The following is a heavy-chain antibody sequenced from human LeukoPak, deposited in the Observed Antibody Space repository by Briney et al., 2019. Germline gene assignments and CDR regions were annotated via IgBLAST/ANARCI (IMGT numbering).Heavy chain of an antibody. J-gene: IGHJ6*02. Sequence: GGSLRLSCVTSGFTFSAYSMNWVRQAPGKGLEWVSSISSSSSYIYYADSVKGRFTISRDNAKNSLYLQMNSLRAEDTAVYYCARDLGYCSSTSCSHYGMDVWGQGTTVTVSS. CDR2: ISSSSSYI. V-gene: IGHV3-21*01. CDR1: GFTFSAYS. CDR3: ARDLGYCSSTSCSHYGMDV. D-gene: IGHD2-2*03.